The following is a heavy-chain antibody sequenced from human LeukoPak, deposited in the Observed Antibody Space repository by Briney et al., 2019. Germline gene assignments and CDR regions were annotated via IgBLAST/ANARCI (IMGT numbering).Heavy chain of an antibody. D-gene: IGHD1-26*01. CDR3: ASYHMEGAGGPC. Sequence: QPGGSLRLSCAASGFIFNTYGMHWVRQAPGKGLEWVAAIAYDGSSKYYADSVKGRFTISGDNSKTTLYLEMNSLRPEDSAVYYCASYHMEGAGGPCWGQGTLVTVSS. J-gene: IGHJ4*02. CDR1: GFIFNTYG. V-gene: IGHV3-30*03. CDR2: IAYDGSSK.